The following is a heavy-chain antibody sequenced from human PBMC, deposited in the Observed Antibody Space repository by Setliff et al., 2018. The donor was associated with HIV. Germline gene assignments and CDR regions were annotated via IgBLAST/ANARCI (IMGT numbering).Heavy chain of an antibody. CDR3: ARCRFGYSSSPNDY. Sequence: GGSLRLSCAASGFRFDDYGMSWVRQAPGKGLDWVSGINWNGGSTGYADSVKGRFSISRDNAKNSLYLQMNSLRAEDTALYYCARCRFGYSSSPNDYWGQGTLVTVSS. V-gene: IGHV3-20*04. D-gene: IGHD6-19*01. J-gene: IGHJ4*02. CDR2: INWNGGST. CDR1: GFRFDDYG.